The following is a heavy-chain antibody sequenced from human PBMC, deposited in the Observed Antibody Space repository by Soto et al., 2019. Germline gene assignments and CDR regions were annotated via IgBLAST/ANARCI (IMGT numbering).Heavy chain of an antibody. J-gene: IGHJ5*02. CDR1: GYTFTAYY. CDR3: ARVKYGNLRPPTSLFDP. D-gene: IGHD3-10*01. CDR2: INPDSGAT. V-gene: IGHV1-2*02. Sequence: ASVKVSCKASGYTFTAYYIHWVRQAPGQGTEWMAWINPDSGATYSAPKFQGRVTVTSDTSINTSSMELSSLRSDDTAVYYCARVKYGNLRPPTSLFDPWGQGTLVTVSS.